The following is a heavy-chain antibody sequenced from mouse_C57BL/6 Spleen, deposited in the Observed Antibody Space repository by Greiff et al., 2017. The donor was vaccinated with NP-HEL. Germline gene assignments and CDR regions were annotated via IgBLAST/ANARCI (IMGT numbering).Heavy chain of an antibody. V-gene: IGHV1-22*01. D-gene: IGHD1-1*01. CDR1: GYTFTDYN. Sequence: EVQLQQSGPELVKPGASVKMSCKASGYTFTDYNMHWVKQSHGKSLEWIGYINPNNGGTSYNQKFKGKATLTVNKSSSTAYMELRSLTSEDYSFYYCACITTVVEDYAMGYWGQGTSVTVSS. CDR2: INPNNGGT. CDR3: ACITTVVEDYAMGY. J-gene: IGHJ4*01.